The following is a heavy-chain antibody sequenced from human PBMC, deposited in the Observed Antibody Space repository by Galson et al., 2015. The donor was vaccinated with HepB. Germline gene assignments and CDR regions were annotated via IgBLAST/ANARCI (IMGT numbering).Heavy chain of an antibody. CDR1: GGSISSYY. V-gene: IGHV4-59*08. CDR3: ARLRVAVAGFDY. D-gene: IGHD6-19*01. J-gene: IGHJ4*02. Sequence: QVQLQESGPGLVKPSETLSLTCTVSGGSISSYYWSWIRQPPGKGLEWIGYIYYSGSTNYNPSLKSRVTISVDTSKNQFSLKLSSVTAADTAVYYCARLRVAVAGFDYWGQGTLVTVSS. CDR2: IYYSGST.